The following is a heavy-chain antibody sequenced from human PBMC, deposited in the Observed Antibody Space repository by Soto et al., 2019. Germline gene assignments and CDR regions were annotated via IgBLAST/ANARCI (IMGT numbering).Heavy chain of an antibody. D-gene: IGHD3-22*01. CDR2: IIPIFGTA. Sequence: GASVKVSCKASGGTFSSYAISWLRQAPGQGLEWMGGIIPIFGTANYAQKFQGRVTITADESTSTAYMELSSLRSEDTAVYYCARGVDYYDSSGYLSDAFDIWGQGTMVTVSS. J-gene: IGHJ3*02. V-gene: IGHV1-69*13. CDR1: GGTFSSYA. CDR3: ARGVDYYDSSGYLSDAFDI.